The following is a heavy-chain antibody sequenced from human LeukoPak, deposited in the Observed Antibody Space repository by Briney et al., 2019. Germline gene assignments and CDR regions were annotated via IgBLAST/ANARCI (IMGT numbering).Heavy chain of an antibody. D-gene: IGHD1-26*01. V-gene: IGHV3-7*05. CDR3: ARDNVGATPFDY. CDR2: INLDGTEK. CDR1: GFTFSYFW. Sequence: GGSLRLSCAASGFTFSYFWMSWVRQAPGKGLEWVANINLDGTEKHYVDSVKGRFTISRDNARKSLYLQMNSLRAGDTAVYYCARDNVGATPFDYWGQGTPVTVSA. J-gene: IGHJ4*02.